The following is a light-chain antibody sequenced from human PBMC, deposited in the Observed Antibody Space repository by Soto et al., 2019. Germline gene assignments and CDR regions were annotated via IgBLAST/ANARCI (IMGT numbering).Light chain of an antibody. CDR1: QSVSND. CDR3: QQYHVWPRT. Sequence: EIVMTQSPGTLSVSPGERATLSCRASQSVSNDLAWIQQKPGQPPRLLIYGASTRATGIPARFTGSGFGTDFTLTISSLQPEDFSVYSCQQYHVWPRTFGQGTKVEIK. V-gene: IGKV3-15*01. CDR2: GAS. J-gene: IGKJ1*01.